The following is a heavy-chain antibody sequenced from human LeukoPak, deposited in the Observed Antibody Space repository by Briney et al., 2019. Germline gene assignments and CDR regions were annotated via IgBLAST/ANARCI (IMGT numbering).Heavy chain of an antibody. CDR3: ARRLSGVYFDP. CDR1: GYTFTNYW. CDR2: IYPGDSDT. Sequence: GESLKISCEVSGYTFTNYWIAWVRQIPGRGLELMGIIYPGDSDTRYSPSFQGQVTISADKSISTAYLEWSSLKASDTAMYYCARRLSGVYFDPWGPGTLVTVSS. V-gene: IGHV5-51*01. J-gene: IGHJ5*02. D-gene: IGHD3-10*01.